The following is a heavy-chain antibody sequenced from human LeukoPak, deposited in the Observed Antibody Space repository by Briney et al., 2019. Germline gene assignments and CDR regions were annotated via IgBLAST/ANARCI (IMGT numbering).Heavy chain of an antibody. CDR3: ARGEDHGSGTVHFDY. V-gene: IGHV4-4*02. Sequence: GSLRLSCAASGFTFSTYAMSWVCQSPGKGLEWIGEIFHGGSTNYSPSLRSRVTMSVDRFKNQFSLRLGSVTAADTAVYYCARGEDHGSGTVHFDYWGQGALVTVSS. J-gene: IGHJ4*02. CDR2: IFHGGST. CDR1: GFTFSTYAM. D-gene: IGHD3-10*01.